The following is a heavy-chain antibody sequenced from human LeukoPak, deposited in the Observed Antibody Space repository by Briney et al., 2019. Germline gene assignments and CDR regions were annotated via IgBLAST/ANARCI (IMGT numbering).Heavy chain of an antibody. CDR3: ARDRDTVMAD. Sequence: GGSLRLSCAASGFTFSDYYMSWIRQAPGKGLECVSYIRSSGTTIYYADSVKGRFTISRDNARNSLYLQMNSLRAEDTAVYYCARDRDTVMADWGRGTLVTVSS. V-gene: IGHV3-11*01. CDR2: IRSSGTTI. J-gene: IGHJ4*02. CDR1: GFTFSDYY. D-gene: IGHD5-18*01.